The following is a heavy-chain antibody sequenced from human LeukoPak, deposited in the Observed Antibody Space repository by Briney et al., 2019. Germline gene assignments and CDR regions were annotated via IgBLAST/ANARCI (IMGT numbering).Heavy chain of an antibody. CDR2: ISSTSSTI. J-gene: IGHJ4*02. CDR1: GFTFSSYS. V-gene: IGHV3-48*01. D-gene: IGHD1-1*01. CDR3: VRDPSGSGFAFDS. Sequence: GGSLRLSCAASGFTFSSYSMNWVRQAPGKGLEWVSYISSTSSTIYYADSVKGRFTISRDNAKNSLYLQMDSLRAEDTAVYYCVRDPSGSGFAFDSWGQGALVTVSS.